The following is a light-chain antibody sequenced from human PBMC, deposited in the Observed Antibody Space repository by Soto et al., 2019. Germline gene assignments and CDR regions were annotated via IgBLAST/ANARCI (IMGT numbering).Light chain of an antibody. Sequence: DIQITQSPSTLSASVGDRVTITCRASQSISSWLAWYQHKPGKAPKLLIYKASSLESGVPSRFSGSGSGTEFTLTISSLQPDDFATYYCQQYNSYSWTFGQGTKVEIK. J-gene: IGKJ1*01. V-gene: IGKV1-5*03. CDR2: KAS. CDR3: QQYNSYSWT. CDR1: QSISSW.